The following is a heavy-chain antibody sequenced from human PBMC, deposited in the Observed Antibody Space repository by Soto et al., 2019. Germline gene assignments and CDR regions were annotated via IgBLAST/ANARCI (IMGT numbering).Heavy chain of an antibody. V-gene: IGHV4-31*03. D-gene: IGHD2-15*01. Sequence: LSLTCTVSGGSISSGGYYWSWIRQHPGKGLEWVGYIYYSGSTYYNPSLKSRVTISVDTSKNQFSLKLSSVTAADTVVYYCARSPDCSGGSCYSGSLYFDYWGQGTLVTVSS. CDR1: GGSISSGGYY. CDR2: IYYSGST. CDR3: ARSPDCSGGSCYSGSLYFDY. J-gene: IGHJ4*02.